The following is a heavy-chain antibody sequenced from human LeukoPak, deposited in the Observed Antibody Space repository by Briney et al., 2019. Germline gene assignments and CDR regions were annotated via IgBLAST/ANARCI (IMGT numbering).Heavy chain of an antibody. Sequence: GGSLRLSCAASGITFSSYAMSWVRQAPGKGLEWVSIISGSGVSTYYADSVKGRFTISRDNSKNTLYLQMNSLRAEDTAVYYCAKVKRYDFWSGYSVMDVWGKGTTVTVSS. CDR3: AKVKRYDFWSGYSVMDV. CDR1: GITFSSYA. CDR2: ISGSGVST. J-gene: IGHJ6*03. V-gene: IGHV3-23*01. D-gene: IGHD3-3*01.